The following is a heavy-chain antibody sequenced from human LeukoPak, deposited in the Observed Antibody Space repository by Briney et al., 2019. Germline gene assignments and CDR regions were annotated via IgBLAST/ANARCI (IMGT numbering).Heavy chain of an antibody. CDR1: GGSISSGGYS. J-gene: IGHJ4*02. CDR3: ARHTTVNPFDY. CDR2: IYYNGST. Sequence: PSETLSLTCAVSGGSISSGGYSWSWIRQPPGKGLEWIGYIYYNGSTNYNPSLKSRVTISVDTSKNQFSLKLSSVTAADTAVYYCARHTTVNPFDYWGQGTLVTVSS. V-gene: IGHV4-61*08. D-gene: IGHD4-17*01.